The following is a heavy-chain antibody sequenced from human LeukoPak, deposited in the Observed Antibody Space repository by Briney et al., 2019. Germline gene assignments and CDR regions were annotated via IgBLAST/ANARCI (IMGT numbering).Heavy chain of an antibody. CDR2: ISSSGSTI. CDR1: GFTFSSYE. D-gene: IGHD3-22*01. CDR3: AREHYYDSSGYLD. J-gene: IGHJ4*02. Sequence: TGGSLRLSCAASGFTFSSYEMNWVRQAPGKGLDWVSYISSSGSTIYYADSVKGRFTISRDNAKNSLYLQMNSLRAEDTAVYYCAREHYYDSSGYLDWGQGTLVTVSS. V-gene: IGHV3-48*03.